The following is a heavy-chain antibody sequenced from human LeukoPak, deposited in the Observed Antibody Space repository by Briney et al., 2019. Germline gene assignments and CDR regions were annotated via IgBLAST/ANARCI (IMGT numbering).Heavy chain of an antibody. CDR3: AKAGNYGDYTIAY. CDR1: GFTFSSYT. V-gene: IGHV3-21*04. J-gene: IGHJ4*02. D-gene: IGHD4-17*01. CDR2: ISSSSLYI. Sequence: GGSLRLSCAASGFTFSSYTINWVRQAPGKGLEWVSSISSSSLYIYYADSVKGRFTISRDNAKNSLYLLMNSLRAEDTAVYYCAKAGNYGDYTIAYWGQGTLVTVSS.